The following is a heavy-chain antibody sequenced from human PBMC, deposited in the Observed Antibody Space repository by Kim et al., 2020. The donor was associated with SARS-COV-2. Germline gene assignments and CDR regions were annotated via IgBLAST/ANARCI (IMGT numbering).Heavy chain of an antibody. D-gene: IGHD3-16*01. CDR3: ARQGVRVYFDY. J-gene: IGHJ4*02. CDR2: T. V-gene: IGHV4-39*01. Sequence: TYYNPSLKRRVTISVDTSKNQFSLKLSSVTAADTAVYYCARQGVRVYFDYWGQGTLVTVSS.